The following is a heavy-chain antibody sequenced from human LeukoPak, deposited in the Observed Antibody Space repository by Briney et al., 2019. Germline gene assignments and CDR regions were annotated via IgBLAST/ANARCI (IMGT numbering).Heavy chain of an antibody. CDR2: IYSGGST. J-gene: IGHJ4*02. D-gene: IGHD5-18*01. CDR3: AKDPGAYSYGYRFDS. Sequence: PGGSLRLSCAASGFTDYMTWVRQAPGKGLAWVSVIYSGGSTYYAASVKGRFSVSRDNSKNTVYLQMNSLRADDTAAYYCAKDPGAYSYGYRFDSWGQGTLVTVSS. CDR1: GFTDY. V-gene: IGHV3-53*01.